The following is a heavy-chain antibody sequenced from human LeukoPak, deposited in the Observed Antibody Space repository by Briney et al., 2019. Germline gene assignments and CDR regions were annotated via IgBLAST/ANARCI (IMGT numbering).Heavy chain of an antibody. J-gene: IGHJ5*02. CDR2: IDWKGRPT. Sequence: PGGSLRLSCAASGFSFDDYDMAWLRQAPGKGLEWVSDIDWKGRPTSCADSVKGRFTTSRDNAKKSLYLQMDSLRAEDTALYYCAREVYRIGVGGFDPWGQGTLVIVSS. CDR3: AREVYRIGVGGFDP. CDR1: GFSFDDYD. V-gene: IGHV3-20*04. D-gene: IGHD3-16*01.